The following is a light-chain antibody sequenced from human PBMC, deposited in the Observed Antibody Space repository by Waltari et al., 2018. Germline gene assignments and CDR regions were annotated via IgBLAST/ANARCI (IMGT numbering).Light chain of an antibody. CDR1: SSDVGATES. Sequence: QSALPQPASVSGSPGQSITISCTGTSSDVGATESVPCYQQSPGKPPKLMIYDINKRPSGVSNRFSGSKSGNTASLTISGLQAEDEADYYCKSYTSSNTYVFGTGTTVTVL. CDR3: KSYTSSNTYV. J-gene: IGLJ1*01. CDR2: DIN. V-gene: IGLV2-14*01.